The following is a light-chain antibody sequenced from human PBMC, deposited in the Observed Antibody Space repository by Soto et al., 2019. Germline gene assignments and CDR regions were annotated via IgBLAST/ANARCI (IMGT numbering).Light chain of an antibody. J-gene: IGLJ1*01. CDR2: EVS. Sequence: QSALTQPASVSGSPGQSITISCTGTSSDVGGYNYVSWYQQHPGKAPKLMIYEVSNRPSGVSNRFSGSKSGNTASLTISGLQAEDEADYYCAAGGTAGDDGLSSPFYVFGTGTKVTVL. CDR3: AAGGTAGDDGLSSPFYV. V-gene: IGLV2-14*01. CDR1: SSDVGGYNY.